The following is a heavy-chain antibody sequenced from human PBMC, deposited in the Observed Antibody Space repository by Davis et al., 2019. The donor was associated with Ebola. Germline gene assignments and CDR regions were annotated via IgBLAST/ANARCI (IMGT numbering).Heavy chain of an antibody. Sequence: GESLKISCAASGFTFTSYSFIWVRQAPGKGLEWVSYISESSKTIRHADSVKGRFTISRDNSKNTLYLQMNSLRAEDTAVYYCARGAGGYYDSSGYSNWFDPWGQGTLVTVSS. CDR3: ARGAGGYYDSSGYSNWFDP. CDR1: GFTFTSYS. D-gene: IGHD3-22*01. V-gene: IGHV3-48*01. CDR2: ISESSKTI. J-gene: IGHJ5*02.